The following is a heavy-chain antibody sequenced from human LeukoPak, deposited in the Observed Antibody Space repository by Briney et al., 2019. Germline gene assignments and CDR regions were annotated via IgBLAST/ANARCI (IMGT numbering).Heavy chain of an antibody. CDR1: GFTFSSYS. CDR3: ARDKAVAGHPFDY. V-gene: IGHV3-21*01. Sequence: GGSLRLSCAASGFTFSSYSMNWVRQAPGKGLEWVSSISSSSSYIYYADPVKGRFTISRDNAKNSLYLQMNSLRAEDTAVYYCARDKAVAGHPFDYWGQGTLVTVSS. J-gene: IGHJ4*02. CDR2: ISSSSSYI. D-gene: IGHD6-19*01.